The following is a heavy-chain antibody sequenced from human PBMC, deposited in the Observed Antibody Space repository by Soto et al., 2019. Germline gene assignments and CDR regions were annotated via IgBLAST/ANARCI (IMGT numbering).Heavy chain of an antibody. CDR1: GDSISSGGYY. D-gene: IGHD3-22*01. Sequence: SETLSLSCTVFGDSISSGGYYWSWIRKHPGKGLEWIVYIYYSGSTYYTPSFKSRLTMSIDTSKNQVSLKLTSVTAADTAVYYCARHSSPRDGYGMDVWGRGTTVTVSS. CDR3: ARHSSPRDGYGMDV. V-gene: IGHV4-31*03. J-gene: IGHJ6*02. CDR2: IYYSGST.